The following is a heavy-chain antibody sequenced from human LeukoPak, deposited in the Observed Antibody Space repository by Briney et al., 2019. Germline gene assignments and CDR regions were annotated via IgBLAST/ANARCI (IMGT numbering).Heavy chain of an antibody. CDR2: MNSDGRAT. CDR1: GFTLSNYW. D-gene: IGHD3-16*01. Sequence: GGSLRLSCAVSGFTLSNYWMHWVRQAPGKGLAWVSRMNSDGRATTYADSVKGRFTISRDNAKNTLYLQMNSLRAEDTAVYYCAREFEATGFWALDYWGQGTLVTASS. V-gene: IGHV3-74*01. J-gene: IGHJ4*02. CDR3: AREFEATGFWALDY.